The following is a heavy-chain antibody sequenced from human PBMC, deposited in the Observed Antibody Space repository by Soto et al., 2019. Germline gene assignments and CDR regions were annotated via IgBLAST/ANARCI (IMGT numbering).Heavy chain of an antibody. CDR3: ARRGPGLSKSYGMDV. V-gene: IGHV3-53*01. J-gene: IGHJ6*02. D-gene: IGHD3-16*02. CDR2: IYSGGST. CDR1: GFTVSSNY. Sequence: EVQLVESGGGLIQPGGSLRLSCAASGFTVSSNYMSWVRQAPGKGLEWVSVIYSGGSTYYADSVKGRFTISRDNSKNPLYLQMNSLRAEDTAVYYCARRGPGLSKSYGMDVWGQGTTVTVSS.